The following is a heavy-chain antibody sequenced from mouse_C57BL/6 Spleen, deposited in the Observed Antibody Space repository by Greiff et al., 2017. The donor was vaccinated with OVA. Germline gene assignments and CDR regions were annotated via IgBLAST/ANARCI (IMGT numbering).Heavy chain of an antibody. Sequence: QVQLQQSGAELVKPGASVKISCKASGYAFSSYWMNWVKQRPGKGLEWIGQIYPGDGDTNYNGKFKGKATLTADKSSSTAYMQLSSLTSEDSAVYFGARSGDGSSRRGFAYWGQGTLVTVSA. CDR3: ARSGDGSSRRGFAY. CDR1: GYAFSSYW. CDR2: IYPGDGDT. J-gene: IGHJ3*01. V-gene: IGHV1-80*01. D-gene: IGHD1-1*01.